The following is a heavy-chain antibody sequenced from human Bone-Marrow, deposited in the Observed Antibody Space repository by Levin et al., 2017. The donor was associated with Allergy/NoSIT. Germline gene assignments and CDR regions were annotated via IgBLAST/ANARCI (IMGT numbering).Heavy chain of an antibody. V-gene: IGHV4-39*01. D-gene: IGHD6-13*01. CDR3: ARQFWAAAGIDPFDY. CDR1: GDSISSSSYY. J-gene: IGHJ4*02. CDR2: IYYSASTST. Sequence: SQTLSLTCTVSGDSISSSSYYWAWIRQPPGKGLEWIGSIYYSASTSTYYNPPLKSRVTIYGDTSKNQFSLRLSSVTAADTAVYYCARQFWAAAGIDPFDYWGQGTLVTVSS.